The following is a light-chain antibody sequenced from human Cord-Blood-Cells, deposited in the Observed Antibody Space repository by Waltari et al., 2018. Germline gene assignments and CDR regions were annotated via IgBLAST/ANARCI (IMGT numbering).Light chain of an antibody. J-gene: IGKJ5*01. V-gene: IGKV1-33*01. CDR3: PQSDTLSIT. Sequence: ESQTTQAPAPLAAAGGDRVTSTCQASQVISNYLNWYQQKPGKAPKLLIYDASNLETGVPSRFRGPGSGPAFPFPISSLQPDAIATYYCPQSDTLSITFGHGTRLEIK. CDR2: DAS. CDR1: QVISNY.